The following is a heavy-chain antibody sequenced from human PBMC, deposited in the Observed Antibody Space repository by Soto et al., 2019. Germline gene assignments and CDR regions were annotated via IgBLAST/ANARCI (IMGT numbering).Heavy chain of an antibody. V-gene: IGHV3-23*01. CDR3: AKETGLVLRYFDWLYPSFDY. CDR2: ISGSGGST. CDR1: GFTFSSYA. D-gene: IGHD3-9*01. J-gene: IGHJ4*02. Sequence: GGSLRLSCAASGFTFSSYAMSWVRQAPGKGLEWVSAISGSGGSTYYADSVKGRFTISRDNSKNTLYLQMNSLRAEDTAVYYCAKETGLVLRYFDWLYPSFDYWGQGTLVTVSS.